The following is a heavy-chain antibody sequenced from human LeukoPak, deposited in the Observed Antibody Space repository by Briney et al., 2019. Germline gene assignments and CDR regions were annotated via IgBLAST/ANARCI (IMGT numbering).Heavy chain of an antibody. J-gene: IGHJ3*02. CDR3: AKDRGTTVTIDAFDI. D-gene: IGHD4-17*01. CDR1: GFTFSSYA. V-gene: IGHV3-23*01. Sequence: SGGSLRLSCAASGFTFSSYAMSWVRQAPGTGLEWVSAISGSGGSTYYADSVKGRFTISRDNSKNTLYLQMNSLRAEDTAVYYCAKDRGTTVTIDAFDIWGQGTMVTVSS. CDR2: ISGSGGST.